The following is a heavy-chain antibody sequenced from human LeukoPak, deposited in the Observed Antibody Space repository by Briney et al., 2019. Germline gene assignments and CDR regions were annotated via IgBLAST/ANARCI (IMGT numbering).Heavy chain of an antibody. V-gene: IGHV3-66*01. Sequence: PGGSLRLSCAASGFTVSSNYMSWVRKAPGKGLEWVSTISSGGGTYYVDSVQGRFTVSRDNSKNTLYIQMNSLRAEDTAVYYCARDVPNNWGLDYWGQGTLVTVSS. CDR1: GFTVSSNY. D-gene: IGHD7-27*01. J-gene: IGHJ4*02. CDR3: ARDVPNNWGLDY. CDR2: ISSGGGT.